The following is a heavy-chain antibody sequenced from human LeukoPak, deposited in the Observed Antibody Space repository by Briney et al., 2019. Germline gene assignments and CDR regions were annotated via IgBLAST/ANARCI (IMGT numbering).Heavy chain of an antibody. Sequence: GGSLRLSCVASGFTFGKYWMSWVRQAPGKGLEWVANIKLDGSEKNYVDSVKGRFTISRDNTKNSLYLQMNSLRVEDTAVFYCARDLHSSGWSDFDYWGQGTLVTVSS. D-gene: IGHD6-19*01. CDR3: ARDLHSSGWSDFDY. J-gene: IGHJ4*02. CDR1: GFTFGKYW. V-gene: IGHV3-7*03. CDR2: IKLDGSEK.